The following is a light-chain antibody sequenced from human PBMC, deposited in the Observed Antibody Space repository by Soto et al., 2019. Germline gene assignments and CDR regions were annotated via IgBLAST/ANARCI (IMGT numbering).Light chain of an antibody. CDR2: DAS. Sequence: IVLTQSPATLSLWPGETAILSYRASQSVSSYLSWYQQKPGQAPRLLIYDASSRAPGVPARFSGSGSGTDFTLTISSLEPEDFALYYCQQRSSWITFGQGTRLEIE. J-gene: IGKJ5*01. V-gene: IGKV3-11*01. CDR3: QQRSSWIT. CDR1: QSVSSY.